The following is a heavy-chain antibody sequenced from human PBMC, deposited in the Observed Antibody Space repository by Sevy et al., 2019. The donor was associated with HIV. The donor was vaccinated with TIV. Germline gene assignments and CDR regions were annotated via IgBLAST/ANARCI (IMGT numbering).Heavy chain of an antibody. CDR1: GGSTSSGGYY. CDR3: ARKRITMVRGVITGNNWFDP. V-gene: IGHV4-31*03. D-gene: IGHD3-10*01. J-gene: IGHJ5*02. CDR2: IYYSGST. Sequence: SETLSLTCTVSGGSTSSGGYYWSWIRQHPGKGLEWIGYIYYSGSTYYNPSLKSRVTISVDTSKNQFSLKLSSVTAADTAVYYCARKRITMVRGVITGNNWFDPWGQGTLVTVSS.